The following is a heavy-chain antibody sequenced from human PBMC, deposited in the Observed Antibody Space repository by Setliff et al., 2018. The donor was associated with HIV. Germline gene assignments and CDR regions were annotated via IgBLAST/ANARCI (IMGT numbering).Heavy chain of an antibody. V-gene: IGHV4-39*07. CDR2: TYYSGST. D-gene: IGHD5-18*01. CDR1: GGSISSSSYY. CDR3: AAWGPRYSYAPYFFDS. J-gene: IGHJ4*02. Sequence: SETLSLTCTVSGGSISSSSYYWGWIRQPPGKGLEWIGSTYYSGSTNYSPSLKSRVTISVDASRNQFSLRLSSVTAADTAVYYCAAWGPRYSYAPYFFDSWGQGTLVTVSS.